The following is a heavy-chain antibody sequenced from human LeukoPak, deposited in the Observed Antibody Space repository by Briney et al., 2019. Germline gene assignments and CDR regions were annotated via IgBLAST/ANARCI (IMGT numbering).Heavy chain of an antibody. J-gene: IGHJ4*02. CDR1: GFTFEDYA. CDR3: VKDAVPVSRSGFAH. V-gene: IGHV3-9*01. D-gene: IGHD2-2*01. Sequence: GGSLRLSCAASGFTFEDYAMHWVRQVPGKGLEWVATINWNSGGIGYADSVKGRFTISRDNAKNSLYLQLNSLRPEDTAFYYCVKDAVPVSRSGFAHWGQGTLVTVSS. CDR2: INWNSGGI.